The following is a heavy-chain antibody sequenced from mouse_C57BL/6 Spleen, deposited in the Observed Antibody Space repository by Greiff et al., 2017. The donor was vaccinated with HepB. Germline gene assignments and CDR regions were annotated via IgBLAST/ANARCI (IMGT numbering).Heavy chain of an antibody. CDR1: GYTFTSYW. J-gene: IGHJ3*01. Sequence: VQLQQSGAELVRPGSSVKLSCKASGYTFTSYWMDWVKQRPGQGLEWIGNIYPSDSETHYNQKFKDKATLTVDKSSSTAYMQLSSLTSEDSAVYYCARALFNYGSSPWFAYWGQGTLVTVSA. D-gene: IGHD1-1*01. CDR3: ARALFNYGSSPWFAY. V-gene: IGHV1-61*01. CDR2: IYPSDSET.